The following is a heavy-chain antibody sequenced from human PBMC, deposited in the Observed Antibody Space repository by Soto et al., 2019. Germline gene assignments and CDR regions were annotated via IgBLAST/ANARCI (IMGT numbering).Heavy chain of an antibody. V-gene: IGHV3-21*01. Sequence: EVLLVESGGGLVKPGGSLRLSCAASGFTFSSYSMNWVRQAPGKGLEWVSSISSNSSYIYYADSVKGRFTISRDNAKNSLYLQMNSLRAEDTAVYYCARDNSFDYWGQGTLVTVSS. J-gene: IGHJ4*02. CDR1: GFTFSSYS. CDR3: ARDNSFDY. CDR2: ISSNSSYI.